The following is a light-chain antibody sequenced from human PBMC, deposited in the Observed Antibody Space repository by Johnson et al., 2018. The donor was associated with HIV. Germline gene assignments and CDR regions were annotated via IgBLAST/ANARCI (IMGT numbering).Light chain of an antibody. V-gene: IGLV1-51*01. CDR1: SSNIGNNY. J-gene: IGLJ1*01. CDR2: DNN. Sequence: QSVLTQPPSVSAAPGQKVTISCSGSSSNIGNNYVSWYQQLPGTAPKLLIYDNNKRPSGIPVRLSGSKSGTSATLGITGLQTGDEADYYCGTWDSSLGKVFGTGTKVTVL. CDR3: GTWDSSLGKV.